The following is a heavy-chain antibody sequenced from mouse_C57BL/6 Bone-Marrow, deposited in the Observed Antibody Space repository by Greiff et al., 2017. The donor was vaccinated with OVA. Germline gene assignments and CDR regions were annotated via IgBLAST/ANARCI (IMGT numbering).Heavy chain of an antibody. CDR2: IYPRSGNT. CDR3: ARDYDAY. V-gene: IGHV1-81*01. D-gene: IGHD2-4*01. J-gene: IGHJ3*01. Sequence: VQLQQSGAELARPGASVKLSCKASGYTFTSYGIRWVKQRPGQGLEWIGVIYPRSGNTYYNEKFKGKATLTADKASSTAYMELRSLTSEDSAVYFCARDYDAYWGQGTLVTGSA. CDR1: GYTFTSYG.